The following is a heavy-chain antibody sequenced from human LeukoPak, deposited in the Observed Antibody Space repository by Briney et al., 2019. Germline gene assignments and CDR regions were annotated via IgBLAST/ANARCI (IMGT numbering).Heavy chain of an antibody. V-gene: IGHV4-59*11. CDR2: IYYSGST. CDR3: ARGAGRGYREGYYFDS. J-gene: IGHJ4*02. D-gene: IGHD1-1*01. CDR1: GGSISSHY. Sequence: ASETLSLTCTVSGGSISSHYWSWIRQPPGKGLEWIGYIYYSGSTNYNPSLKSRVTISVDTSKNQFSLKLSSVTAADTAVYYCARGAGRGYREGYYFDSWGQGTLVSVSS.